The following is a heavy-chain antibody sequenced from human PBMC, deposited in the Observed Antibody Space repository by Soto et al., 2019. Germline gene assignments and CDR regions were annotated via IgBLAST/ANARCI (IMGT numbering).Heavy chain of an antibody. CDR3: IQSRCGGDCLQSYASYYYYGMDV. V-gene: IGHV2-5*02. J-gene: IGHJ6*02. D-gene: IGHD2-21*02. CDR2: IYWDDDK. CDR1: AFSLSTGGVG. Sequence: QITLKESGPTLVKPTQTLTLTCTFSAFSLSTGGVGVGWIRQPPGKALDWLAVIYWDDDKRYSPSLRSRLTITKYTSKNQVVLTMTNMDRVDTATYYCIQSRCGGDCLQSYASYYYYGMDVWGQGTTVTVSS.